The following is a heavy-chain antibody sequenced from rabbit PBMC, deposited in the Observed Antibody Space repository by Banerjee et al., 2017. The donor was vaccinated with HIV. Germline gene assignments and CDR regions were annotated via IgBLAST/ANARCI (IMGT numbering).Heavy chain of an antibody. J-gene: IGHJ4*01. D-gene: IGHD6-1*01. V-gene: IGHV1S45*01. CDR3: ARAAGYAGYGFATGFNL. Sequence: QEQLVESGGGLVTLGGSLKLSCKASGFDFSSYGISWVRQAPGKGLEWIACIYNGDGNTYYANWAKGRFTISKTSSTTVTLQMTSLTAADTATYFCARAAGYAGYGFATGFNLWGPGTLVTVS. CDR1: GFDFSSYG. CDR2: IYNGDGNT.